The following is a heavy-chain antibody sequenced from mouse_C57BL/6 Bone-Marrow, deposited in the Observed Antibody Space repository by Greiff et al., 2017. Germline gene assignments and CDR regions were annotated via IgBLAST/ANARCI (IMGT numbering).Heavy chain of an antibody. CDR2: IYPGSGST. V-gene: IGHV1-55*01. Sequence: QVQLQQPGAELVKPGASVKMSCKASGYTFTSYWITWVRQRPGQGLEWIGDIYPGSGSTNYNEKFKSKDTLTVDTSSSTAYMQLSSLTSEDSAVYYCARDGPYAMDYWGQGTSVTVSS. CDR3: ARDGPYAMDY. D-gene: IGHD2-3*01. CDR1: GYTFTSYW. J-gene: IGHJ4*01.